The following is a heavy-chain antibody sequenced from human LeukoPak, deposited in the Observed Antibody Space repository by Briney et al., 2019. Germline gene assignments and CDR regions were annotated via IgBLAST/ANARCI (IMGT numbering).Heavy chain of an antibody. Sequence: PGGSLRLSCAASGLTVSRNYMSGVRQAPGKGRESVSVIYSGGSTYYADPVRSRLTISRDNAKNPLYLQMNSLRAEDTAVYYCAEVGITMIGGVWGKGTTVTISS. J-gene: IGHJ6*04. CDR1: GLTVSRNY. CDR2: IYSGGST. D-gene: IGHD3-10*02. CDR3: AEVGITMIGGV. V-gene: IGHV3-53*01.